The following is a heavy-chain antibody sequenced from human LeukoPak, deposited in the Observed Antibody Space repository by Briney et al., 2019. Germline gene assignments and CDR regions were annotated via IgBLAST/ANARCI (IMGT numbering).Heavy chain of an antibody. CDR2: IYYSGST. Sequence: SETLSLTCTVSGGSISSSSYYWGWIRQPPGKGLEWIGYIYYSGSTNYNPSLKSRVAISGDTSTNQFSLKLSSVTAADTAVYYCARHFYSSSSGLFYFDYWGQGTLVTVSS. CDR3: ARHFYSSSSGLFYFDY. CDR1: GGSISSSSYY. D-gene: IGHD6-19*01. V-gene: IGHV4-61*05. J-gene: IGHJ4*02.